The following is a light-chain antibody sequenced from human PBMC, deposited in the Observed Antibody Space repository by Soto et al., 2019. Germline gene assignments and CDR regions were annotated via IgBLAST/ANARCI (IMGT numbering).Light chain of an antibody. Sequence: EIVMTQSPGTLSVFPGERATLSCRASQSVRTNLAWYQQKPGQAPRLLIYGAFTRAPGIPARFSGSGAGTELTLTISSLQSEDFAVYYCQQYNDWPGTFGQGTTLEVK. CDR1: QSVRTN. V-gene: IGKV3-15*01. CDR3: QQYNDWPGT. J-gene: IGKJ2*01. CDR2: GAF.